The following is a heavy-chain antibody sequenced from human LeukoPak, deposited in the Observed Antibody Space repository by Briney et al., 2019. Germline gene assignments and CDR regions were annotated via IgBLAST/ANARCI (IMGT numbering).Heavy chain of an antibody. D-gene: IGHD2-2*01. CDR3: ARALGPEIPAATRYFQH. CDR1: GFTFSSYA. Sequence: GGSLRLSCAASGFTFSSYAMHWVRQAPGKGLKWVAVISDDGGYTNYADSVRGRIAISRDNSKNTVYLQMNSLRAEDTAVYYCARALGPEIPAATRYFQHWGQGTLVTVSS. J-gene: IGHJ1*01. V-gene: IGHV3-30*01. CDR2: ISDDGGYT.